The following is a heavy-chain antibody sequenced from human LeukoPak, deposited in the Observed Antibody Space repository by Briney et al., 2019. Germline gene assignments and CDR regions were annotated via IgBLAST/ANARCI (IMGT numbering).Heavy chain of an antibody. V-gene: IGHV4-59*01. CDR3: ARVDCSGGSCYMFNFDY. Sequence: SETLSLTCTVSGGSLRSYYWSWIRQPPGKGLEWIGYIYFSGSTVYHPSLKSRVTMSVDTSKNQFSLKLSSVTAADTAVYYRARVDCSGGSCYMFNFDYWGQGTLVTVSS. J-gene: IGHJ4*02. CDR1: GGSLRSYY. CDR2: IYFSGST. D-gene: IGHD2-15*01.